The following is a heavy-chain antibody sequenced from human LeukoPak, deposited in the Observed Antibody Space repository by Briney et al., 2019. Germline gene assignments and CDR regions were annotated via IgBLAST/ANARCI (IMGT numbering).Heavy chain of an antibody. Sequence: SETLSLTCTVSGGSISSYYWSWIRQPPGKGLEWIGYIYYSGSTNYNPSLKSRVTISVDTSKNQFSLKLSSVTAADTAVYYCAIMKYYYDSSGYYFDYWGQGTLVTVSS. V-gene: IGHV4-59*01. J-gene: IGHJ4*02. D-gene: IGHD3-22*01. CDR2: IYYSGST. CDR1: GGSISSYY. CDR3: AIMKYYYDSSGYYFDY.